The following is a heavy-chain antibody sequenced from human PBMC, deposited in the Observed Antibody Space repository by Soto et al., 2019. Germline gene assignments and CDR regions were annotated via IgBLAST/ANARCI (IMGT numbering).Heavy chain of an antibody. D-gene: IGHD6-13*01. V-gene: IGHV3-23*01. CDR2: ISGSGGST. J-gene: IGHJ4*02. CDR3: AKYFSPAAALSYFDY. CDR1: GFTFSSYA. Sequence: GESLKISCAASGFTFSSYAMSWVRQAPGKGLEWVSAISGSGGSTYYADSVKGRFTTSSDNSKNTLYLQMNSLRAEDTAVYYCAKYFSPAAALSYFDYWGQGTLVTVSS.